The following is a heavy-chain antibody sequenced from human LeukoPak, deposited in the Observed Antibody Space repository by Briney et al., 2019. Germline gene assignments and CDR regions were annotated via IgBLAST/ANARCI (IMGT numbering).Heavy chain of an antibody. Sequence: SETLSLTCAVSGGSISSSSYYWGWIRQPPGTGLEWIGSIYYSGSTYYNPSLKSRVTISVDTSKNQFCLKLSSVTAADTAVYYCARQSGYYDYWGQGTLVTVSS. CDR3: ARQSGYYDY. J-gene: IGHJ4*02. CDR2: IYYSGST. D-gene: IGHD3-3*01. CDR1: GGSISSSSYY. V-gene: IGHV4-39*01.